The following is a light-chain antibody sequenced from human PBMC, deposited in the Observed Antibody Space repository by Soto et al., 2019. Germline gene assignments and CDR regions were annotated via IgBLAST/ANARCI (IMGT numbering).Light chain of an antibody. Sequence: SALTQPASVSGSPGQSITISCTGTSSDVGGYNYVSWYQQHPDKAPKLMIYDVSKRPSGVPDRFSGSKSGNTASLTISGLQAEDEADYYCCSYAGSYTWVFGGGTKLTVL. CDR1: SSDVGGYNY. V-gene: IGLV2-11*01. CDR3: CSYAGSYTWV. J-gene: IGLJ3*02. CDR2: DVS.